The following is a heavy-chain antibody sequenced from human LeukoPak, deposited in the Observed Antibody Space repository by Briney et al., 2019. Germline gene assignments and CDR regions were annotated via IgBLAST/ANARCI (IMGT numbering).Heavy chain of an antibody. V-gene: IGHV3-48*03. CDR2: ISSSGSTI. CDR1: GFTFSTYE. CDR3: ATVGSGATVLDSFDY. Sequence: GGSLRLSCAASGFTFSTYEMNWVRQAPGRGLEWVSYISSSGSTIHYAHSVKGRFTVSRDNAKNSLYLQMNSLRVEDTAVYYCATVGSGATVLDSFDYWGQGTPVTVHS. D-gene: IGHD3/OR15-3a*01. J-gene: IGHJ4*02.